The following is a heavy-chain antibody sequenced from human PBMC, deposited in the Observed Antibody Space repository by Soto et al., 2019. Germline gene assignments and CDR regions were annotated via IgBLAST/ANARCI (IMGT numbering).Heavy chain of an antibody. J-gene: IGHJ4*02. D-gene: IGHD3-22*01. CDR1: GGSIHGGPYY. CDR2: IYYSGGT. V-gene: IGHV4-39*07. Sequence: PSETLSLTCTVSGGSIHGGPYYWAWIRQSPGKGLEWIGTIYYSGGTFYTPSLNSRITISVDTSKNQFSLKLSSVTAADTAVYYCVRNGMDYYESRGYHYSPCYIDYWGQGTLVSVSS. CDR3: VRNGMDYYESRGYHYSPCYIDY.